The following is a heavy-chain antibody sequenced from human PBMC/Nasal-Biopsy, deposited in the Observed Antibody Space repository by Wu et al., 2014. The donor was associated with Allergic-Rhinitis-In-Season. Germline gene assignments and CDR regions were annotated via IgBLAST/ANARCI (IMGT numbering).Heavy chain of an antibody. CDR1: GFTFSSYW. CDR2: IKLDGSEK. Sequence: CAASGFTFSSYWMNWVRQAPGKGLEWVANIKLDGSEKYYVDSVRGRFTISRDNTKNSLYLQMNSLRAEDTAVYYCARSTYHFGSESYHLGNYYMDVWGKGTTVTVSS. V-gene: IGHV3-7*01. J-gene: IGHJ6*03. CDR3: ARSTYHFGSESYHLGNYYMDV. D-gene: IGHD3-10*01.